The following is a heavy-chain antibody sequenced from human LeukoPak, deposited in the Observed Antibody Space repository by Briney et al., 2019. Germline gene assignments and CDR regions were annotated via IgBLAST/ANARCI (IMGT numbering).Heavy chain of an antibody. CDR2: ISAYNGNT. CDR3: ARDLYSDFWSGYSCFDY. CDR1: GYTFTSYG. D-gene: IGHD3-3*01. J-gene: IGHJ4*02. V-gene: IGHV1-18*01. Sequence: GASVKVSCKASGYTFTSYGICWVRQAPGQGLEWMGWISAYNGNTNYAQKLQGRVTMTTDTSTSTAYMELRSLRSDDTTVYYCARDLYSDFWSGYSCFDYWGQGTLVTVSS.